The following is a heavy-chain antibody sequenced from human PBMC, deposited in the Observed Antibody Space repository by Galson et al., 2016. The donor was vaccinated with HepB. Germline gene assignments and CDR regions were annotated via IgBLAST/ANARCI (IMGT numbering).Heavy chain of an antibody. Sequence: SESLSLTCGVYGGSFSGYYWSWIRQPPGKGLEWIGEINHSGSTNYNPSLKSRVTISVDTSKNQFSLKLSSVTAADTAVYYCARGTRLAGTYNYYYYGMDVRGQGTTVTVSS. J-gene: IGHJ6*02. D-gene: IGHD6-19*01. CDR1: GGSFSGYY. V-gene: IGHV4-34*01. CDR3: ARGTRLAGTYNYYYYGMDV. CDR2: INHSGST.